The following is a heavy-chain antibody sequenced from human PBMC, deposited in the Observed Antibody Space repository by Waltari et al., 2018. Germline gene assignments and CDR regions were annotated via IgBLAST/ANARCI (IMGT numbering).Heavy chain of an antibody. D-gene: IGHD5-18*01. J-gene: IGHJ5*02. CDR3: ARRDGYSYATSGWFDP. CDR1: GCSISSSGFY. Sequence: QLQLQESGPGLVKPSETLSLTCTVSGCSISSSGFYWGWIRQPPGKGLEWIGSIHYSGSTYYNPSLKSRVTMSVDTSKSQFSLKLSSVTAADTAVYYCARRDGYSYATSGWFDPWGQGTLVIVSS. V-gene: IGHV4-39*01. CDR2: IHYSGST.